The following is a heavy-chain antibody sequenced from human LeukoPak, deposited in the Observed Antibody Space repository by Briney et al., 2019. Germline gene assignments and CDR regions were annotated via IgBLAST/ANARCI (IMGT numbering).Heavy chain of an antibody. Sequence: ASVKVSCKASGYSFTTYYMHWVRQAPGQGLEWMGWINPNSGGTKYAPKFQGRVTLTRDTSISTAYMDLSRLRSDDTAMYYCASILRHAWSFDYWGQGTLVTVSS. V-gene: IGHV1-2*02. J-gene: IGHJ4*02. D-gene: IGHD2-15*01. CDR2: INPNSGGT. CDR3: ASILRHAWSFDY. CDR1: GYSFTTYY.